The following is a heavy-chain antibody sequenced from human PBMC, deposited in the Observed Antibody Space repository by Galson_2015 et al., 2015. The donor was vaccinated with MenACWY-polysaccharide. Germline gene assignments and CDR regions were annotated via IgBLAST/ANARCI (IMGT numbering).Heavy chain of an antibody. CDR2: ISGSGGST. V-gene: IGHV3-23*01. CDR3: AKDGNQDYSSGWYGAFDP. D-gene: IGHD6-19*01. Sequence: SLRLSCAASGFTFSSYAMSWVRQAPGKGLEWVSAISGSGGSTYYADSVKGRFTISRDNSKNTLYLQMNSLRAEDTAVYYCAKDGNQDYSSGWYGAFDPWGQGTLVTVSS. J-gene: IGHJ5*02. CDR1: GFTFSSYA.